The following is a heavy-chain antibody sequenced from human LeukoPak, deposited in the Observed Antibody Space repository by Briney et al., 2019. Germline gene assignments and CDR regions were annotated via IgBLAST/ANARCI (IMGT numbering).Heavy chain of an antibody. J-gene: IGHJ4*02. Sequence: GESLRLSCGASGFTFNSYVMYWVRQAPGKGLEEVSGIFRSGGSTHYADSVKGRFTISRDNSKNTVYLQMNSLRAEDTAVYYCAKTTTGYSSGRFPGWPVDYWGQGTLVTVSS. D-gene: IGHD6-19*01. CDR1: GFTFNSYV. CDR3: AKTTTGYSSGRFPGWPVDY. V-gene: IGHV3-23*01. CDR2: IFRSGGST.